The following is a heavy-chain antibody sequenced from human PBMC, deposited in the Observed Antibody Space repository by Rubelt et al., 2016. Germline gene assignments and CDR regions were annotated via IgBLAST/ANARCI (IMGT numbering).Heavy chain of an antibody. CDR2: ISDGSCT. V-gene: IGHV3-74*03. J-gene: IGHJ3*02. Sequence: EVQLVESGGGLVQPGGSLRLSCAASGFTFSSYWMHWVRQAPGKGLVWVSRISDGSCTTYADSVKGRFTISRDNAKNTLYLQMNSLRAEDTAVYYCARDGRAFDIWGQGTMVTVSS. CDR1: GFTFSSYW. CDR3: ARDGRAFDI.